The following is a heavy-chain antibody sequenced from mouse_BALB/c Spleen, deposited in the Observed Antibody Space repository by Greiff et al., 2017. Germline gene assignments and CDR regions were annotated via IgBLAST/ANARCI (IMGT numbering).Heavy chain of an antibody. D-gene: IGHD4-1*02. CDR3: ARSSQLGRAMDY. CDR2: ILPGSGST. Sequence: VQLQQSGAELMKPGASVKISCKATGYTFSSYWIEWVKQRPGHGLEWIGEILPGSGSTNYNEKFKGKATFTADTSSNTAYMQLSSLTSEDSAVYYCARSSQLGRAMDYWGQGTSVTVSS. J-gene: IGHJ4*01. V-gene: IGHV1-9*01. CDR1: GYTFSSYW.